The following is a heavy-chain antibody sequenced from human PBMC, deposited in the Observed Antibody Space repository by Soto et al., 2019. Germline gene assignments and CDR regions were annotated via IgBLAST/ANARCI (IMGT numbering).Heavy chain of an antibody. J-gene: IGHJ4*02. V-gene: IGHV3-21*01. CDR1: GFTFSIYS. D-gene: IGHD3-9*01. CDR2: ISSSSSYI. Sequence: GGSLRLSCSASGFTFSIYSMNWFRQAPGKGLEWVSSISSSSSYIYYADSVKGRFTISRDNAKNSLYLQMNSLRAEDTAVYYCARPLTGAAFDYWGQGTLVTVSS. CDR3: ARPLTGAAFDY.